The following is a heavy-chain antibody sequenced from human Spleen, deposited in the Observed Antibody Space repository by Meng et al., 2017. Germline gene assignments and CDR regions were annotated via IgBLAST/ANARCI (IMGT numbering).Heavy chain of an antibody. CDR3: ARTKEYYDSSFDL. D-gene: IGHD3-22*01. CDR2: INTNTGNP. V-gene: IGHV7-4-1*02. Sequence: QEQMMQMGPEVKKPGASVQVSCKASGYTITTYPMHWVRQAPGQGLEWLGLINTNTGNPTYAPGFTGRFVFSLDTSISTAYLQISGLRAEDTAMYYCARTKEYYDSSFDLWGQGTVVTVSS. J-gene: IGHJ4*02. CDR1: GYTITTYP.